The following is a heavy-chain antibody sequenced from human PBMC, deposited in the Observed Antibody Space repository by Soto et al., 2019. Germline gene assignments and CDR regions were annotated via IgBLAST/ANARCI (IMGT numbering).Heavy chain of an antibody. CDR1: GVSISSGDYY. V-gene: IGHV4-30-4*01. J-gene: IGHJ4*02. Sequence: SETLSLTCTVSGVSISSGDYYWSWLRQPPGKGLEWIGYIYYSGSTYYNPSLKSRVTISVDTSKNQFSLKLSSVTAADTAVYYCARSNGSSGYYRLPYYCDYWGRGTLVTVSS. D-gene: IGHD3-22*01. CDR3: ARSNGSSGYYRLPYYCDY. CDR2: IYYSGST.